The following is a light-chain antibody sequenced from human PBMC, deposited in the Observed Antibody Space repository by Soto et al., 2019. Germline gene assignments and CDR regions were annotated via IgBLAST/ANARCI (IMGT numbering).Light chain of an antibody. CDR1: QSVTSN. V-gene: IGKV3-20*01. CDR3: QQYGYSFWT. CDR2: AAS. J-gene: IGKJ1*01. Sequence: EIVLTQSPGTLSLSPGERATLSCRASQSVTSNVAWYQQKPGQAPRLLIYAASSRATGIPDRFSGSGSGTDYTLTISRLEPEDFAVYYCQQYGYSFWTFGQGTKVDIK.